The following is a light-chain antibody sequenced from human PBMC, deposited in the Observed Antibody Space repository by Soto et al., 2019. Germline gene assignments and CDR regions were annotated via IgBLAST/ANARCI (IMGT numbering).Light chain of an antibody. V-gene: IGLV2-8*01. CDR3: SSYAASDSFVV. CDR1: SSDVGGYNY. Sequence: QSALTQPPSASGSPGQSVTISCTGTSSDVGGYNYVSWYQHHPDKAPKLIIYEVYKRPSGVPHRFSGSKSGNTASLTVSGLQAEDEAEYYCSSYAASDSFVVFGGGTKLTVL. CDR2: EVY. J-gene: IGLJ2*01.